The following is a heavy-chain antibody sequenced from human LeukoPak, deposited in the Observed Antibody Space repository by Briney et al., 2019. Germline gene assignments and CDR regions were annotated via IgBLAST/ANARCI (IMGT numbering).Heavy chain of an antibody. D-gene: IGHD3-22*01. CDR2: IWYDGSGK. CDR3: ARAGDRSGYYWGVFDY. J-gene: IGHJ4*02. CDR1: RFTFTDYG. V-gene: IGHV3-33*01. Sequence: PGRSLRLSCAASRFTFTDYGMHWVRQPPGKGLEWVALIWYDGSGKYYADSVKGRFTISRDNSKNTLYLQMNSLRAEDTAVYYCARAGDRSGYYWGVFDYWGQGTLVTVSS.